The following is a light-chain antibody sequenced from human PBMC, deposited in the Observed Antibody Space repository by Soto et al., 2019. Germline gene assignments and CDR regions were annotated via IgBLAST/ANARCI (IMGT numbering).Light chain of an antibody. CDR3: LQCGSSPWT. V-gene: IGKV3-20*01. J-gene: IGKJ1*01. Sequence: EIVLTQSPGTLSLSPGERATLSCRASQSVSSYYLAWYQQKPGQAPRLLIYAASSRATGIPDRFSGGGSGTDFTLTISRLEPEDFVVYYCLQCGSSPWTFGQGTKVEIK. CDR1: QSVSSYY. CDR2: AAS.